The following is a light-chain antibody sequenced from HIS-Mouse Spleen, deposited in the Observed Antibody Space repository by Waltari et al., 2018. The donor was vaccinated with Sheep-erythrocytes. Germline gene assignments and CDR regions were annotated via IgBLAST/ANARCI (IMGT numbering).Light chain of an antibody. Sequence: QSALTQPRSVSGSPGQSVTISCTGTSSDVGGYNYVSWYQQNPGKAPKLMIYDVSKRPSVVPDSFSGSKSGNTASLTISGLQAEDEADYYCCSYAGSYNHVFATGTKVTVL. J-gene: IGLJ1*01. CDR1: SSDVGGYNY. CDR3: CSYAGSYNHV. CDR2: DVS. V-gene: IGLV2-11*01.